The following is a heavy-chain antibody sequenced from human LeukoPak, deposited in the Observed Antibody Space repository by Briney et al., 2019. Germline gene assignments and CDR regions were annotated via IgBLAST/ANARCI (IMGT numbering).Heavy chain of an antibody. CDR1: GGYIDGYY. V-gene: IGHV4-59*01. J-gene: IGHJ4*02. CDR3: ARGKRLPVAAAGSGRSGHYFDY. Sequence: SETLSLTCSVSGGYIDGYYWNWIRQHPGKGLELNGYIYYNGHTKYNPSLKNRVTISVDTSKNQFSPRLTSMTAADTAVFYCARGKRLPVAAAGSGRSGHYFDYWGQGTLATVSS. CDR2: IYYNGHT. D-gene: IGHD6-13*01.